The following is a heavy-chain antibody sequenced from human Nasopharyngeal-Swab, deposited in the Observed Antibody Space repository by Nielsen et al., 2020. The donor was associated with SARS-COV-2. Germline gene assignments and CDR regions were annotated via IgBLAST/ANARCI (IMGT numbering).Heavy chain of an antibody. D-gene: IGHD6-13*01. Sequence: SGTLSLTCAVYGGSFSGYYWSWIRKPPGKGLGWIGEIDLSGITNYNPSLKRLVTISVDTSKNQFSLKLSTVTAADTAVYYCARARTSQFWYSSSWYGGFDYLCLGTLVTASS. V-gene: IGHV4-34*01. CDR1: GGSFSGYY. CDR2: IDLSGIT. J-gene: IGHJ4*02. CDR3: ARARTSQFWYSSSWYGGFDY.